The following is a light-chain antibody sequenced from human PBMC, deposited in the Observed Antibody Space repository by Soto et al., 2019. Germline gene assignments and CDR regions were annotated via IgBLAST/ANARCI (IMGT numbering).Light chain of an antibody. CDR3: SSYTSSSTVV. Sequence: QSVLTQPASVSGSPGQSITISCTGTSSDVGGYEDVSWYQQHPGTAPKLVIYDVSNRPSGVSNRFSSSKSGNTASLTISGLQAEDEADYYCSSYTSSSTVVFGGGTKLTVL. V-gene: IGLV2-14*01. CDR2: DVS. J-gene: IGLJ2*01. CDR1: SSDVGGYED.